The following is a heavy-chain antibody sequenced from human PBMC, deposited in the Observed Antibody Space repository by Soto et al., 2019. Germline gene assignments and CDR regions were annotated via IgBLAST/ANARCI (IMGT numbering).Heavy chain of an antibody. D-gene: IGHD2-21*01. V-gene: IGHV1-58*01. Sequence: QMQLVQSGPEVKKPGTSVKVSCKASGITFRRTAVQWMRQARGQRLEWIGRIVVGTGSTTYAQIVQERIAITRDMSTNTAYMELSGLRPEDTAIYYCARVVNDRISDSEYYFESWGQGFLVSVSS. CDR2: IVVGTGST. CDR3: ARVVNDRISDSEYYFES. CDR1: GITFRRTA. J-gene: IGHJ4*02.